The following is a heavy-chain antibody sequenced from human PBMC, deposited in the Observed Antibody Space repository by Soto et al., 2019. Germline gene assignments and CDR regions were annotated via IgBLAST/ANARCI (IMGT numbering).Heavy chain of an antibody. CDR1: GDTFNSYT. CDR2: TIPILSMS. CDR3: ATSYGSGSQAFDY. Sequence: QVHQVQSGAELRKPGSSVRVSCKASGDTFNSYTINWVRQAPGLGLEWMGRTIPILSMSNYALKFQGRLTITAEKSTSTAYMVLSSLRSEDTAIYYCATSYGSGSQAFDYWGQGALVTVSS. V-gene: IGHV1-69*02. J-gene: IGHJ4*02. D-gene: IGHD3-10*01.